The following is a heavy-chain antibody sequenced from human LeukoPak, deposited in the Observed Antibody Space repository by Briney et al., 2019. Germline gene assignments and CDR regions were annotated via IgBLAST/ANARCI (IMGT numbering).Heavy chain of an antibody. J-gene: IGHJ4*02. V-gene: IGHV4-34*01. CDR2: INHSGST. CDR3: ARGRRFGTFFDY. Sequence: SETLSLTCAVYGGSLSGYYWSWIRQPPGKGLEWIGEINHSGSTNYNPSLKSRVTISVDTSKNQFSLKLSSVTAADTAVYYCARGRRFGTFFDYWGQGTLVTVSS. CDR1: GGSLSGYY. D-gene: IGHD3-10*01.